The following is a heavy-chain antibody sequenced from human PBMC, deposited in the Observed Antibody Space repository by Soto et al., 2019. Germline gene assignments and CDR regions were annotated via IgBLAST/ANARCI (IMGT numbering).Heavy chain of an antibody. D-gene: IGHD5-18*01. CDR1: GFSLSTSGVG. J-gene: IGHJ4*02. Sequence: SGPTLVKPTQTLTLTCTFSGFSLSTSGVGVGWIRQPPGKALEWLALIYWNDDKRYSPSLKSRLTITKHTSKNQVVLTMTHMDPVDTATYYSAHSLVDTAMVNGLLTNTHFDYWGQGTLVTVSS. V-gene: IGHV2-5*01. CDR3: AHSLVDTAMVNGLLTNTHFDY. CDR2: IYWNDDK.